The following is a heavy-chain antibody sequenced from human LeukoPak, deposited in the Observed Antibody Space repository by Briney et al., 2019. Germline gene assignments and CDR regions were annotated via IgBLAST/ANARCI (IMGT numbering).Heavy chain of an antibody. J-gene: IGHJ4*02. CDR3: ARDLMYYDFWSGYSYPDY. CDR2: ISSSSSTI. D-gene: IGHD3-3*01. V-gene: IGHV3-48*01. Sequence: GGSLRLSCAASGFTFSSYSMNWVRQAPGKGLECVSYISSSSSTIYYADSVKGRFTISRDNAKNSLYLQMNSLRAEDTAVYYCARDLMYYDFWSGYSYPDYWGQGTLVTVSS. CDR1: GFTFSSYS.